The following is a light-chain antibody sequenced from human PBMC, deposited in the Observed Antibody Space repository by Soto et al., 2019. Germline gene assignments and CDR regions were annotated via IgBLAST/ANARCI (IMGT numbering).Light chain of an antibody. CDR1: QGISSY. CDR2: AAS. J-gene: IGKJ2*01. Sequence: AIRMTQSPSSFSASTGDRVTITCRASQGISSYLAWYQQKPGKAPTLLIYAASTLQSGVPSRFSGSGSGTDFTLTISCLQSEDFATYYCQQYYSYPYTFVQGTKVDIK. V-gene: IGKV1-8*01. CDR3: QQYYSYPYT.